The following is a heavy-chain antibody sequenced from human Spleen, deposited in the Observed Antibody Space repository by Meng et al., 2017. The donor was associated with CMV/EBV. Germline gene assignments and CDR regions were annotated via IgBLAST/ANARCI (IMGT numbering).Heavy chain of an antibody. CDR1: GFSLSTSGVG. CDR3: AFTLTTRTTALGFDP. V-gene: IGHV2-5*01. D-gene: IGHD1-1*01. CDR2: IYWNDDK. J-gene: IGHJ5*02. Sequence: SGPTLVKPTQTLTLTCTFSGFSLSTSGVGVGWIRQPPGKALEWLALIYWNDDKRYSPSLKSRLTITKDTSKNQVVLTMTNMDPVDTATYYCAFTLTTRTTALGFDPWGQGALVTVSS.